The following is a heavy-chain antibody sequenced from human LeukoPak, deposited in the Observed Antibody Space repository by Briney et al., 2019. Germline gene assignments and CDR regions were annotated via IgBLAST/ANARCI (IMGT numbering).Heavy chain of an antibody. CDR1: GFTIDDYA. J-gene: IGHJ6*02. CDR3: AKDTGAGTFDYYYGMDV. D-gene: IGHD6-19*01. CDR2: ISWNSGSI. Sequence: GRSLRLSCAASGFTIDDYAMHWVRQAPGKGLEWVSGISWNSGSIGYADSVKGRFTISRDNAKNSLYLQMNSLRAEDTAMYYCAKDTGAGTFDYYYGMDVWGQGTTVTVSS. V-gene: IGHV3-9*01.